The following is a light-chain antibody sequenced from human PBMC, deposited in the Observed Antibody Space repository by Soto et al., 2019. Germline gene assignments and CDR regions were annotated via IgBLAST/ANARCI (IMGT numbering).Light chain of an antibody. J-gene: IGKJ1*01. V-gene: IGKV3-20*01. Sequence: EIVLTQSPGTLSLSPGERATHSCRASQSVSSSYLAWYQRKPGQAPRLLIYGASSRATGIPDRFSGSGSGTDFTLTISRLEPEDFAVYYCQQYGSSPRTFGQGTKVDIK. CDR2: GAS. CDR3: QQYGSSPRT. CDR1: QSVSSSY.